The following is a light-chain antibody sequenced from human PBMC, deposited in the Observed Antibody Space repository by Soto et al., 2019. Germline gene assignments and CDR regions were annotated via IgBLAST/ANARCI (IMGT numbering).Light chain of an antibody. CDR2: DTS. V-gene: IGKV3-20*01. Sequence: ETVLTQSPGTLSLSPGERATFSCRASQSVGGSSLGWYQQRPGQSPRLLIYDTSKRATGIPDRFSGSGSGTDFTLTISRLEPEDFAVYYCQQYQNSPRTFGQGTKVDIK. J-gene: IGKJ1*01. CDR3: QQYQNSPRT. CDR1: QSVGGSS.